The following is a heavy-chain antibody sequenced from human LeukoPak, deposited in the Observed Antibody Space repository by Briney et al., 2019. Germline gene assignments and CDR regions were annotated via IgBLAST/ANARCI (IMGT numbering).Heavy chain of an antibody. CDR1: GGSISRNY. V-gene: IGHV4-59*08. CDR2: IYYSETT. Sequence: SETLSLTCIVSGGSISRNYWNWIRQPPGKGLEWIGNIYYSETTNYNPSLKRRVTISVDTSKNQFSLKLSSVTAADTAVYYCAILDIVATIRDDAFDIWGQGTMVTVSS. CDR3: AILDIVATIRDDAFDI. D-gene: IGHD5-12*01. J-gene: IGHJ3*02.